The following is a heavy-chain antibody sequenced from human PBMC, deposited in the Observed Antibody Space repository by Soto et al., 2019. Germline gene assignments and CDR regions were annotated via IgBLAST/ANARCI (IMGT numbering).Heavy chain of an antibody. V-gene: IGHV1-69*02. D-gene: IGHD4-17*01. CDR3: AGSRHWDGDYFDNGFDP. Sequence: QVQLVQSGAELKKPGSSVKISCRASGDTFSTYTISWVRQAPGQGLDWMGRIIPILDVANYAPKFQGRVTMTADRSTSTAHMELSSLTSEDTAVYYCAGSRHWDGDYFDNGFDPWGQGTLVTVSS. CDR2: IIPILDVA. J-gene: IGHJ5*02. CDR1: GDTFSTYT.